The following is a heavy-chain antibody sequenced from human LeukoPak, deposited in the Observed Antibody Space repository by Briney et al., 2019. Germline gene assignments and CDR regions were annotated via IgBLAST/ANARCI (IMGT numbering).Heavy chain of an antibody. CDR1: GFTFSSYW. J-gene: IGHJ4*02. CDR2: INSDGSST. D-gene: IGHD5-12*01. CDR3: ARVGYSGYDHFDY. V-gene: IGHV3-74*01. Sequence: GGSLRLSCAASGFTFSSYWMHWVRQAPGKGLVWVSRINSDGSSTSYADSVKGRFTISRDNAKNTLYLQVNSLRAEDTAVYYCARVGYSGYDHFDYWGQGTLVTVSS.